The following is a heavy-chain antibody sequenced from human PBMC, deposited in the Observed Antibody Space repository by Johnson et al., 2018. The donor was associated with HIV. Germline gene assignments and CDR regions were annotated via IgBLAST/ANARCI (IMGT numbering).Heavy chain of an antibody. D-gene: IGHD6-13*01. CDR1: GFSFSDYF. CDR2: MSYDGSDK. V-gene: IGHV3-30*03. CDR3: ARDGAQQLARDAFDI. Sequence: QVQLVESGGGLVKPGGSLRLSCAASGFSFSDYFMSWVRQAPGKGLEWVAVMSYDGSDKYYADSVKGRFTISRDNSKNTLYLQMNSLRAEDTAVYYCARDGAQQLARDAFDIWGQGTMVTVSS. J-gene: IGHJ3*02.